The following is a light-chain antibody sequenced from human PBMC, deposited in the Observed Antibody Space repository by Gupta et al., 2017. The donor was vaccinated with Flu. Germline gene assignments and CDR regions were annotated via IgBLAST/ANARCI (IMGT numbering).Light chain of an antibody. Sequence: EIVLTQSPGTLSLSPGDRATLSCRASQTVGSNFLAWYQHKPGQPPRLLIYGASSRPTDIPDRISGSASATDFTLTISIRAPEDFAMYYCQQTYRSPYNFGQGTKLEIK. CDR3: QQTYRSPYN. J-gene: IGKJ2*01. V-gene: IGKV3-20*01. CDR1: QTVGSNF. CDR2: GAS.